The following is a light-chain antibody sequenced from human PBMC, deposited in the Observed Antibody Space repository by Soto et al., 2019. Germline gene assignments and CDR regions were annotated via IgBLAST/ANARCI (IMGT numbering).Light chain of an antibody. CDR2: GAS. J-gene: IGKJ4*01. V-gene: IGKV3-11*01. CDR1: QSISSY. CDR3: QHSHSTPLP. Sequence: EIAVTNSPAALSLSPGDRATFSCRASQSISSYLAWYQQKPGQAPRRLIYGASSRATGIPDRFSGSGSGTDFTLTISSLQPEDFATYSCQHSHSTPLPFAGGTKVDIK.